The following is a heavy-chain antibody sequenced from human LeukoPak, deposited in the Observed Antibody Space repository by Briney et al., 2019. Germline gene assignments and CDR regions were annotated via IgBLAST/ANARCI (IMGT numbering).Heavy chain of an antibody. CDR1: GDTFSSYD. CDR2: IIPMFGKT. V-gene: IGHV1-69*06. J-gene: IGHJ4*02. D-gene: IGHD2-2*01. Sequence: SVKVSCKASGDTFSSYDISWVRQAPGQGLEWMGGIIPMFGKTNYAQKFQGRVTTTADKATSTAYMELSSLRSEDTAVYYCAGGRTDIVVVPATLRNYYFDYWGQGTLVTVSS. CDR3: AGGRTDIVVVPATLRNYYFDY.